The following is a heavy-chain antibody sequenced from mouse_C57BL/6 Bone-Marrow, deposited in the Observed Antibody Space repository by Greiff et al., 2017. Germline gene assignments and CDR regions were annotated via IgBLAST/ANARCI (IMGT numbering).Heavy chain of an antibody. J-gene: IGHJ1*03. CDR1: GYNFTSYD. Sequence: QVQLQQSGPELVKPGASVKLSCKASGYNFTSYDINWVKQRPGQGLEWIGWIYPRDGSTKYNEKFQGKATLTVDTSSSPAYMERHSLTSDDSAVYFCARLEFDGSSWDWYFDVWGTGTTVTVSS. CDR2: IYPRDGST. CDR3: ARLEFDGSSWDWYFDV. V-gene: IGHV1-85*01. D-gene: IGHD1-1*01.